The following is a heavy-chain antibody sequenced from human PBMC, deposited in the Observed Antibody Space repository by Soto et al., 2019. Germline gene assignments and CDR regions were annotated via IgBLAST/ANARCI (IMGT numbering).Heavy chain of an antibody. CDR2: ISTAGDT. J-gene: IGHJ6*02. V-gene: IGHV3-13*01. CDR1: GFTFSSYW. CDR3: ARGGDRFDGMDV. Sequence: SLRLSCAASGFTFSSYWMSWVRQAPGKGLEWVAAISTAGDTYYLGSVKGRFTISREDAKNSLSLQMNSLRVGDTAVYYCARGGDRFDGMDVWGQGTTVTVSS. D-gene: IGHD3-16*01.